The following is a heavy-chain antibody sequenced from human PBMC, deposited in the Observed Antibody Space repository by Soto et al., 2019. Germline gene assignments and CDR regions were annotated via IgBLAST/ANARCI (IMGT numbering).Heavy chain of an antibody. CDR3: ARLDYGETNYFDY. D-gene: IGHD4-17*01. Sequence: GESLKISCGASGFTVSSNYMSWVRQAPGKGLEWVSVIYSGGSTYYADSVKGRFTISRDNSKNTLYLQMNSLRAEDTAVYYCARLDYGETNYFDYWGQGTLVTVSS. CDR2: IYSGGST. J-gene: IGHJ4*02. V-gene: IGHV3-66*04. CDR1: GFTVSSNY.